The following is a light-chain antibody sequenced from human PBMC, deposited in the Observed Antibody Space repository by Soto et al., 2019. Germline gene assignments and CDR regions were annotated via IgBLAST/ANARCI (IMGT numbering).Light chain of an antibody. J-gene: IGKJ1*01. CDR1: QGISRY. V-gene: IGKV1-9*01. Sequence: IHLTHSRASLSASVVDRFSITCRASQGISRYLAWYQQKPGKAPKLLVYAASTLQSGVPSRFSGSGSGTDFTLTIGSLQPEDFATYYCQQANSFPRTFGQGTKVDIK. CDR2: AAS. CDR3: QQANSFPRT.